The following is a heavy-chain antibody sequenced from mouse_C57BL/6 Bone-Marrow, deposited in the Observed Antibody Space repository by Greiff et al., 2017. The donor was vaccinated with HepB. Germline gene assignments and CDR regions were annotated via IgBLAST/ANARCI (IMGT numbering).Heavy chain of an antibody. J-gene: IGHJ3*01. V-gene: IGHV5-4*01. Sequence: DVQLQESGGGLVKPGGSLKLSCAASGFTFSSYAMSWVRQTPEKRLEWVATISDGGSYTYYPDNVKGRFTISRDNAKNNLYLQMSHLKSEDTAMYYCAREGVKAYWGQGTLVTVSA. CDR1: GFTFSSYA. D-gene: IGHD1-3*01. CDR2: ISDGGSYT. CDR3: AREGVKAY.